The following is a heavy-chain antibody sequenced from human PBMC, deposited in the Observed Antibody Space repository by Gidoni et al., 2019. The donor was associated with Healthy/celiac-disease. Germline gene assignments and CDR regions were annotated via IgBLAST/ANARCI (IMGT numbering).Heavy chain of an antibody. D-gene: IGHD6-6*01. Sequence: QVQLVESGGGVVQPGRSLRLSCAASGFTFSSYGMHWVRQAPGKGLEWVAVIWYDGSNKYYADSVKGRFTISRDNSKNTLYLQMNSLRAEDTAVYYCASEYSSSPPTYGMDVWGQGTTVTVSS. CDR3: ASEYSSSPPTYGMDV. CDR2: IWYDGSNK. J-gene: IGHJ6*02. CDR1: GFTFSSYG. V-gene: IGHV3-33*01.